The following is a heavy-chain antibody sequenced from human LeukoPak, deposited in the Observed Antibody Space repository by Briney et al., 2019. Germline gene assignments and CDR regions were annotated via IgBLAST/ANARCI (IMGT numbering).Heavy chain of an antibody. CDR3: ARDVLHDYGDYGFDY. CDR1: GGSISSYY. V-gene: IGHV4-59*01. CDR2: IFYSGST. J-gene: IGHJ4*02. D-gene: IGHD4-17*01. Sequence: SETLSLTCTVSGGSISSYYWSWIRQPPGKGLEWIGYIFYSGSTNYNPSLKSRVTISVDTSKNQFSLKLSSVTAADTAVYYCARDVLHDYGDYGFDYWGQGTLVTVSS.